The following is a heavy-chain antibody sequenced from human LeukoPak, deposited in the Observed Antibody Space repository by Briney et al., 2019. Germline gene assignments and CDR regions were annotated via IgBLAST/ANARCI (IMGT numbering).Heavy chain of an antibody. CDR3: ARDGGGSPKLGYYFDY. CDR2: INPSGGST. Sequence: ASVKVSCKASGYTFTSYYMHWVRQAPGQGLEWMGIINPSGGSTSYAQKFQGRVTMTRDMSTSTVYMELSSLRYEDTAVYYCARDGGGSPKLGYYFDYWGQGTLVTVSS. CDR1: GYTFTSYY. D-gene: IGHD2-15*01. V-gene: IGHV1-46*01. J-gene: IGHJ4*02.